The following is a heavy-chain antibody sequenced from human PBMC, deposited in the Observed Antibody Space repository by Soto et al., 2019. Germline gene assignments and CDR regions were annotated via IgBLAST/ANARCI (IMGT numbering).Heavy chain of an antibody. J-gene: IGHJ5*02. CDR1: GYTFTSYG. D-gene: IGHD2-2*01. V-gene: IGHV1-18*01. Sequence: QVQLVQSGAEVKKPGASLKVSCKASGYTFTSYGISWVRQAPGQGLEWMGWISAYNGNTNYAQKLQGRVTMTTDTSTSTAYMELRSLRSDDTAVYYCARWGADIVVVPATPGYWFDPWGQGTLVTVSS. CDR2: ISAYNGNT. CDR3: ARWGADIVVVPATPGYWFDP.